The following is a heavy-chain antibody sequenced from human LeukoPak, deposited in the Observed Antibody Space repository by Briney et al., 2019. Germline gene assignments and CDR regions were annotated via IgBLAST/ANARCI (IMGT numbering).Heavy chain of an antibody. V-gene: IGHV3-21*01. D-gene: IGHD2-2*02. CDR2: ISCSGSYI. CDR3: AGEVDCSSTSCYNEGWFDP. CDR1: GFTFSTYS. Sequence: GGPLRLSCAASGFTFSTYSMNWVRQAPGKGLEWVSSISCSGSYIYYADSVKGRFTISRDNAKNSLYLQMNSLRAEDTAVYYCAGEVDCSSTSCYNEGWFDPWGQGTLVTVSS. J-gene: IGHJ5*02.